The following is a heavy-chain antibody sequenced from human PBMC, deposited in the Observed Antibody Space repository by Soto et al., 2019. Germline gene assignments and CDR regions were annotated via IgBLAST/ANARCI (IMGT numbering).Heavy chain of an antibody. CDR3: ARDTYDDY. CDR1: GVTVSNNY. D-gene: IGHD3-3*01. J-gene: IGHJ4*02. CDR2: IYSGGRT. Sequence: ESGGGLVQPGGSLRLFCAASGVTVSNNYMSWVRQAPGKGLEWVSVIYSGGRTYYADSVKGRFIISRDSSKNTLYLQMNSLRAEDTAVYYCARDTYDDYRGQGTLVTVSS. V-gene: IGHV3-66*01.